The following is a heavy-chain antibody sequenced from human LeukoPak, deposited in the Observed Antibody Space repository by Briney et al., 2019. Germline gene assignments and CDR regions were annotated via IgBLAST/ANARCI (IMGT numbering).Heavy chain of an antibody. V-gene: IGHV3-30-3*01. D-gene: IGHD1-26*01. J-gene: IGHJ4*02. CDR2: ISYDGSNK. CDR3: ARVGATGPDY. Sequence: PGGSLRLSCAASGFTFSSYAMHWVRQAPGKGLEWVAVISYDGSNKYYADSVKGRFTISRDNSKNTLYLQMNSLRAEDTAVYYCARVGATGPDYWGQGTLATVSS. CDR1: GFTFSSYA.